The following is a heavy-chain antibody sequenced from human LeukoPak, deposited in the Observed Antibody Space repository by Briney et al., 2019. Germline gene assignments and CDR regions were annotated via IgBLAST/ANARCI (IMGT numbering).Heavy chain of an antibody. J-gene: IGHJ5*02. CDR1: GFTVSSNY. CDR3: AKDGLGGYNWFDP. CDR2: IYSGGST. Sequence: AGGSLRLSCAASGFTVSSNYMSWVRQAPGKGLEWVSVIYSGGSTYYADSVKGRFTISRDNSKNTLYLQMNSLRAEDTAVYYCAKDGLGGYNWFDPWGQGTLVTVSS. V-gene: IGHV3-53*05. D-gene: IGHD3/OR15-3a*01.